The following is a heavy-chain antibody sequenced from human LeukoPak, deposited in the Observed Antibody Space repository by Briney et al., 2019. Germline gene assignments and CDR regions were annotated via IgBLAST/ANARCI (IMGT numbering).Heavy chain of an antibody. D-gene: IGHD2-2*01. CDR1: GYTFTGYY. V-gene: IGHV1-2*04. Sequence: GASVKVSCKASGYTFTGYYMHWVRQAPGQGLEWMGWINPNSGGTNYAQKFQGWVTMTRDTSISTAYMELSRLRSDDTAVYYCARAAHLGYCSSTNCNPYNWFDPWGQGTLVTVSS. CDR2: INPNSGGT. J-gene: IGHJ5*02. CDR3: ARAAHLGYCSSTNCNPYNWFDP.